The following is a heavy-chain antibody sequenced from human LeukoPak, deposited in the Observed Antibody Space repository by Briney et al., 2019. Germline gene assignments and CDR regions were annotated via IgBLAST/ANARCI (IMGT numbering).Heavy chain of an antibody. CDR1: GGSISSGGYY. Sequence: SETLSLTCTVSGGSISSGGYYWSWIRQHPGKGLEWFGYIYYSGSTYYNPSLKSRVTISVDTSKNQFSLKLSSVTAADTAVYYCARVVDSSGYNYYFDYWGQGTLVTVSS. J-gene: IGHJ4*02. D-gene: IGHD3-22*01. V-gene: IGHV4-31*03. CDR3: ARVVDSSGYNYYFDY. CDR2: IYYSGST.